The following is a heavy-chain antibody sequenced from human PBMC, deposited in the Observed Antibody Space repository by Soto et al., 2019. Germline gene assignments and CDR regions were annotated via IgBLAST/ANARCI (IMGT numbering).Heavy chain of an antibody. Sequence: GGSLRLSCAASGFTFSSYAMHWVRQAPGKGLEWVAVISYDGSNKYYADSVKGRFTISRDNSKNTLYLQMNSLRAEDTAVHYCARDSDRCSSTKPCLNCFDPWGQGTMVTVSS. CDR2: ISYDGSNK. CDR3: ARDSDRCSSTKPCLNCFDP. V-gene: IGHV3-30-3*01. CDR1: GFTFSSYA. D-gene: IGHD2-2*01. J-gene: IGHJ5*02.